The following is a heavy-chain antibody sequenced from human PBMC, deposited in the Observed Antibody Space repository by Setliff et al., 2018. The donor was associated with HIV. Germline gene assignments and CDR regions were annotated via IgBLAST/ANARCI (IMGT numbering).Heavy chain of an antibody. CDR2: INHNRST. D-gene: IGHD6-19*01. V-gene: IGHV4-34*01. CDR1: GGSFSDYY. J-gene: IGHJ4*02. CDR3: AIRGSSGWYVGGYFDY. Sequence: PSETLSLTCAVYGGSFSDYYWTWIRQTPGKGLEWIGEINHNRSTNYNPSLKSRVTISVDTSKNQFSLKLSSVTAADTAVYYCAIRGSSGWYVGGYFDYWGQGTLVTVSS.